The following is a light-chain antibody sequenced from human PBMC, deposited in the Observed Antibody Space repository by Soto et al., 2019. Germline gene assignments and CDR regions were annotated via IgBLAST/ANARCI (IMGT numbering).Light chain of an antibody. Sequence: EIILTQSPDTLSLSPGERATLSCRASQTVSSNYLAWCQQRPGQAPRLLIYGASTRAAGIPDRFSGSGSGTDFTLTITRLEPEDSAVYYCQQYGSSLLTFGGGTKVDI. CDR1: QTVSSNY. V-gene: IGKV3-20*01. CDR3: QQYGSSLLT. CDR2: GAS. J-gene: IGKJ4*01.